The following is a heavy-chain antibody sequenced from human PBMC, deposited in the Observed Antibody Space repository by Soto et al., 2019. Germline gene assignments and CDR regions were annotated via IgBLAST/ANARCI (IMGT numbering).Heavy chain of an antibody. CDR2: IIPIFGTA. V-gene: IGHV1-69*13. CDR3: ARDARVGSSSPYYYYGMDV. J-gene: IGHJ6*02. Sequence: SVKVSCKASGGTFSGYAISWVRQAPGQGLEWMGGIIPIFGTANYAQKFQGRVTITADESTSTAYMELSSLRSEDTAVYYCARDARVGSSSPYYYYGMDVWGQGTTVTVSS. D-gene: IGHD6-6*01. CDR1: GGTFSGYA.